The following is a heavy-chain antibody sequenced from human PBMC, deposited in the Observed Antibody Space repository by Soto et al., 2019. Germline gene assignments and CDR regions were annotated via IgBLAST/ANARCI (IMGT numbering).Heavy chain of an antibody. CDR2: IYSGGST. CDR3: AAKPYYYDSSGYPHYYGMDV. CDR1: GFTVSSNY. V-gene: IGHV3-53*01. Sequence: PGGSLRLSCAASGFTVSSNYMSWVRQAPGKGLEWVSVIYSGGSTYYADSVKGRFTISRDNSKNTLYLQMNSLRAEDTAVYYCAAKPYYYDSSGYPHYYGMDVWGQGTTVTVSS. J-gene: IGHJ6*02. D-gene: IGHD3-22*01.